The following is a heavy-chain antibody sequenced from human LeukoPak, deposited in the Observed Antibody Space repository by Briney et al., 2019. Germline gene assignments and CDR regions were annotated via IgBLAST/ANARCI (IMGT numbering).Heavy chain of an antibody. CDR2: IYYSGST. J-gene: IGHJ6*03. CDR3: ARGVGYYYGSGSYYNRYCYMDV. V-gene: IGHV4-59*01. CDR1: GGSISSYY. Sequence: SETLSLTCTVSGGSISSYYWSWIRQPPGKGLEWIGNIYYSGSTNYNPSLKSRVTISVDTSKNQFSLKLRSVTAADTAVYYCARGVGYYYGSGSYYNRYCYMDVWGKGTTVTVSS. D-gene: IGHD3-10*01.